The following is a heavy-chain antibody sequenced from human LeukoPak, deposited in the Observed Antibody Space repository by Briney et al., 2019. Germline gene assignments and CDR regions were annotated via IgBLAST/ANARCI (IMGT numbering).Heavy chain of an antibody. CDR1: GFTFSSYA. V-gene: IGHV3-23*01. CDR3: ANEESDLGYFDY. J-gene: IGHJ4*02. D-gene: IGHD1-26*01. CDR2: ISGSGGST. Sequence: HPGGSLRLSCAAPGFTFSSYAMSWVRQAPGKGLEWVSAISGSGGSTYYADSVKGRFTISRDNSKNTLYLQMNSLRAEDTAVYYCANEESDLGYFDYWGQGTLVTVSS.